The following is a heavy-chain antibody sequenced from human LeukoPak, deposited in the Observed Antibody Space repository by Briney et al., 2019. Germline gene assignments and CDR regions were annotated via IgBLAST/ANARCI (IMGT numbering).Heavy chain of an antibody. Sequence: PGRSLRLSCAVSGXTFSTYGMHWVRQAPGKGLEWVAVISNDGSYKDYADSVKGRFTISRDNSMNTLYLQMDSLRPEDTAVYYCAKANAREFDYWGQGTLVTVSS. D-gene: IGHD3-10*01. CDR3: AKANAREFDY. J-gene: IGHJ4*02. CDR1: GXTFSTYG. V-gene: IGHV3-30*18. CDR2: ISNDGSYK.